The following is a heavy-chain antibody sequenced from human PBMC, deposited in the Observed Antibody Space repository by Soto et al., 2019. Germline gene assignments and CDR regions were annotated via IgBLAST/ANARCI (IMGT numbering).Heavy chain of an antibody. Sequence: PSETLSLTCKVSGGSMRGYSWSWIRQTPGEGLEWIGYVSHSGRTDYSPSLKNRVTISLDMSKNHFALHVNSVDPADTAVYYCAGVGMENYHDMWSGSTSSALDVWGQGTTVTVSS. CDR3: AGVGMENYHDMWSGSTSSALDV. V-gene: IGHV4-59*13. CDR2: VSHSGRT. CDR1: GGSMRGYS. D-gene: IGHD3-3*01. J-gene: IGHJ6*02.